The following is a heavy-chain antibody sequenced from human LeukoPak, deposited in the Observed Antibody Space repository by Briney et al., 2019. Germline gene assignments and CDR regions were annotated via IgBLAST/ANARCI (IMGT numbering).Heavy chain of an antibody. CDR1: GFTASSTY. D-gene: IGHD3-3*01. Sequence: PGGSLRLSCAASGFTASSTYMSWVRQTPGKGLEWVSVIYSGGSTYYADSVKGRFTISRDNSKNTLYLQMNSLRAEDTAVYYCARDLLEWYFDYWGQGTLVTVSS. CDR3: ARDLLEWYFDY. CDR2: IYSGGST. J-gene: IGHJ4*02. V-gene: IGHV3-66*01.